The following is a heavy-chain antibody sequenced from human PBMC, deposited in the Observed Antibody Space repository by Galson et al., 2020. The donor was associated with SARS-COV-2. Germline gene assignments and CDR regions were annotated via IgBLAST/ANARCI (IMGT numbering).Heavy chain of an antibody. V-gene: IGHV3-30*18. CDR3: AKDLGWRYLPNS. CDR1: GFIFSSFG. D-gene: IGHD3-3*01. Sequence: GGSLRLSCAASGFIFSSFGMHWVRQAPGKGLEWVGVMSYDGSHIYYVDSVKGRFTISRDNPKNTLYLQMNGLSVDDTAVYYCAKDLGWRYLPNSWGQGTLVTVSS. J-gene: IGHJ4*02. CDR2: MSYDGSHI.